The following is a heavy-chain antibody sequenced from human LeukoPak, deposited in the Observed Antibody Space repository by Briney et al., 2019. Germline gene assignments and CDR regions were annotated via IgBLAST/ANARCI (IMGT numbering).Heavy chain of an antibody. Sequence: GGSLRLSCAASGFTFSSYWMSWVRQAPGKGLEWVANIKQDGSEKYYVDSVKGRFTISRDNAKNSLYLQMNSLRAEDTAVYYCAREAAGTAVAFDIWGQGTMVTVSS. CDR2: IKQDGSEK. CDR3: AREAAGTAVAFDI. D-gene: IGHD6-13*01. CDR1: GFTFSSYW. V-gene: IGHV3-7*01. J-gene: IGHJ3*02.